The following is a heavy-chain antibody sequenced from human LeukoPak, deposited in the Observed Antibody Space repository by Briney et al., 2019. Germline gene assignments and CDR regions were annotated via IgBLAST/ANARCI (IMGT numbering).Heavy chain of an antibody. CDR3: AREGKEANDY. CDR1: GFTFSSYE. D-gene: IGHD4/OR15-4a*01. V-gene: IGHV3-48*03. Sequence: PGGSLRLSCAASGFTFSSYEMNWVRQAPGKGLEWVSYISSSGSTIYYADSVKGRFTISRDNAKNSLYLQMNSLRAEDTAVYYYAREGKEANDYWGQGTLVTVSS. J-gene: IGHJ4*02. CDR2: ISSSGSTI.